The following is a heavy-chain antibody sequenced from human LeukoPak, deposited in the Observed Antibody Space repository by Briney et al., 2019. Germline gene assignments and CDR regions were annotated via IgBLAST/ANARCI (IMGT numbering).Heavy chain of an antibody. CDR3: ARVKYCSSTSCYGGGYYFDY. V-gene: IGHV4-61*02. CDR2: IYTSGST. CDR1: GGSISSGSYY. D-gene: IGHD2-2*01. J-gene: IGHJ4*02. Sequence: SETLSLTCTVSGGSISSGSYYWSWIRQPAGKGLEWIGRIYTSGSTNYNPSLKSRVTISVDTSKNQFSPKLSSVTAADTAVYYCARVKYCSSTSCYGGGYYFDYWGQGTLVTVSS.